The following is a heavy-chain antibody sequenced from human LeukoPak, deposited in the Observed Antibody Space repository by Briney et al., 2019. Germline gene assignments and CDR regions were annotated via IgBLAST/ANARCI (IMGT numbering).Heavy chain of an antibody. J-gene: IGHJ4*02. CDR2: ISGSGGST. CDR3: AKDRILRDCYNSLLDF. Sequence: PGGSLRLSCAASGFTFSSDAMSWGRQAPGKGLEWVSAISGSGGSTYYADSVKGRFTISRENSKKTLYLQMNSLRAEDRAVYYCAKDRILRDCYNSLLDFWGQGTLVTVSS. CDR1: GFTFSSDA. D-gene: IGHD5-24*01. V-gene: IGHV3-23*01.